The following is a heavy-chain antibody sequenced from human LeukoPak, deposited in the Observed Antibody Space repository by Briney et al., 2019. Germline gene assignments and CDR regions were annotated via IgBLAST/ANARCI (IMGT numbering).Heavy chain of an antibody. D-gene: IGHD3-22*01. J-gene: IGHJ4*02. Sequence: MASETLSLTCTLSGGSINGYYWSWIRQPPGKGLEWIGRIYTSGSTNYNPSLKSRVTISVDTSKNQFSLKLSSVTAADTAVYYCARPGMLYDSSGYYLGWGQGTLVTVSS. CDR3: ARPGMLYDSSGYYLG. CDR1: GGSINGYY. CDR2: IYTSGST. V-gene: IGHV4-4*07.